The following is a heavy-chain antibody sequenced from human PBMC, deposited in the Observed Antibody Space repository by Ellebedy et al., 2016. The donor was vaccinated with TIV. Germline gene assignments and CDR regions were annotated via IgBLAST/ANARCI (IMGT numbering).Heavy chain of an antibody. V-gene: IGHV3-30*02. D-gene: IGHD1-26*01. Sequence: GESLKISCTVSGFTLDSYVMHWVRQAPGKGLEWVAFIQYDGSNKNYADSVKGRFTISRDNSKNTLYLQMNSLRPEDTAMYYCAREGSMGPFDYWGQGTLVTVSS. J-gene: IGHJ4*02. CDR3: AREGSMGPFDY. CDR1: GFTLDSYV. CDR2: IQYDGSNK.